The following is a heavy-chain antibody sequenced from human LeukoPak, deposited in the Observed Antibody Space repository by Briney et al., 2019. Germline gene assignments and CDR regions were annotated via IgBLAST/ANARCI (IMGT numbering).Heavy chain of an antibody. D-gene: IGHD6-19*01. J-gene: IGHJ6*02. Sequence: PGESLKISCKDSGYSFTSYWIGWVRQMPGKGLEWMGIIYPGDSDTRYSPSFQGQVTISADKSISTAYLQWSSLKASDTAMYYCATHSSGWFRYYYYYGMDVWGQGTTVTVSS. CDR3: ATHSSGWFRYYYYYGMDV. V-gene: IGHV5-51*01. CDR1: GYSFTSYW. CDR2: IYPGDSDT.